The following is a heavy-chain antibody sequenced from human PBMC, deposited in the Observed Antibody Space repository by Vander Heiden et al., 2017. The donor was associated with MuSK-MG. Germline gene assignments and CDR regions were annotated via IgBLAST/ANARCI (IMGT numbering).Heavy chain of an antibody. CDR1: GYSFTSYW. CDR3: AILYVRGTGPINY. D-gene: IGHD2-8*02. J-gene: IGHJ4*02. V-gene: IGHV5-51*01. Sequence: EVQLVQSGAEVKKPGESLKISCKGSGYSFTSYWIGWVRQMPGKGLEWMGIIYPGDSATRDSPAFQGQVTISADKSSITAYLQWSRITASYAAMYYFAILYVRGTGPINYWGQGTLVTVSS. CDR2: IYPGDSAT.